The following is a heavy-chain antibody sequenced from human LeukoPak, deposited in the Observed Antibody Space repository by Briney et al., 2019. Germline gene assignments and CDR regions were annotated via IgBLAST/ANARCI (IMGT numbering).Heavy chain of an antibody. J-gene: IGHJ3*02. V-gene: IGHV2-70*11. CDR2: IDWDDDK. D-gene: IGHD2-2*01. CDR3: ARIPNCSPYDAFDI. CDR1: GFSLSTSGMC. Sequence: RGSGPALVKPTQTLTLTCTFSGFSLSTSGMCVSWIRQPPGKALEWLARIDWDDDKYYSTSLKTRLTISKDTSKNQVVLTMTNMDPVDTATYYCARIPNCSPYDAFDIWGQGTMVTVSS.